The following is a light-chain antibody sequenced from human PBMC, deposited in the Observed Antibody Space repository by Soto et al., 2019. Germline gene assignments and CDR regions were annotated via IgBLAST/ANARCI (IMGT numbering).Light chain of an antibody. Sequence: EIVLTQSPGTLSLSPGERATLSCRASQSLSSNYLAWFQQKPRQAPRLLIYGASGRATGIPARFSGSGSGTDFTLPISRLEPEDFAVYYCQQYGSSPYIFGQGTKLEIK. CDR1: QSLSSNY. V-gene: IGKV3-20*01. CDR3: QQYGSSPYI. J-gene: IGKJ2*01. CDR2: GAS.